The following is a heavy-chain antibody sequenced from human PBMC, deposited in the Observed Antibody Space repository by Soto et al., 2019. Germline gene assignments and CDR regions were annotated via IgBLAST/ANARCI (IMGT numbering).Heavy chain of an antibody. CDR3: ARDGVPTMTRAPPGMDV. V-gene: IGHV1-3*01. J-gene: IGHJ6*02. D-gene: IGHD4-17*01. Sequence: ASVKVSCKASGYTFTGYYMHWVRQAPGQGFEWMGWINAGNGNTKYSQKFQGRVTVTRDTSASTAYMELSSLRSEDTAVYYCARDGVPTMTRAPPGMDVWGQGTTVTVSS. CDR2: INAGNGNT. CDR1: GYTFTGYY.